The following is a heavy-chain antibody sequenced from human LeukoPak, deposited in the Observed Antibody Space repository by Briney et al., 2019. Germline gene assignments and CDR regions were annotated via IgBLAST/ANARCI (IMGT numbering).Heavy chain of an antibody. V-gene: IGHV4-34*01. CDR1: GGSFSGYY. CDR2: INHSGST. Sequence: SETLSLTCAVYGGSFSGYYWSWIRQPPGKGLEWIGGINHSGSTNYNPSLKRRVTISVDTSKNQFSLKLSSVTDADTAVYYCARGCSGGSCYLDWFDPWGQGTLVTVSS. CDR3: ARGCSGGSCYLDWFDP. D-gene: IGHD2-15*01. J-gene: IGHJ5*02.